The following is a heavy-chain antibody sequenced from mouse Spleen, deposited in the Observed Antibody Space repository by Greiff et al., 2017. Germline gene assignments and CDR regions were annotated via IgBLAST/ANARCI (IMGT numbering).Heavy chain of an antibody. Sequence: QVQLKESGAELVKPGASVKLSCKASGYTFTSYWMQWVKQRPGQGLEWIGEIDPSDSYTNYNQKFKGKATLTVDTSSSTAYMQLSSLTSEDSAVYYCARGGTQNAMDYWGQGTSVTVSS. J-gene: IGHJ4*01. CDR1: GYTFTSYW. D-gene: IGHD3-3*01. CDR2: IDPSDSYT. V-gene: IGHV1-50*01. CDR3: ARGGTQNAMDY.